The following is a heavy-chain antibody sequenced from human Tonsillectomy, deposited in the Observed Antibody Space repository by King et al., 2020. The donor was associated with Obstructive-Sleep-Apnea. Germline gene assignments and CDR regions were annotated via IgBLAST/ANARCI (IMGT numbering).Heavy chain of an antibody. Sequence: VQLVESGGGLVQPGGSLRLSCAASGFTFSSYAMSWVRPAPGKGLEWVSAISGSGGSTYYADSVKGRFTFSRDNSRNTLYLQMNSLRAEDTAVYYCAKGSGDEFLPTFLDYWGQGTLVTVSS. CDR1: GFTFSSYA. J-gene: IGHJ4*02. CDR3: AKGSGDEFLPTFLDY. CDR2: ISGSGGST. V-gene: IGHV3-23*04. D-gene: IGHD5-24*01.